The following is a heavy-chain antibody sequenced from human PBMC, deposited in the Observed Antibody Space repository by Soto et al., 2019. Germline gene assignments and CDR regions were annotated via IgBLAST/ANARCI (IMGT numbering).Heavy chain of an antibody. D-gene: IGHD6-19*01. CDR3: AKGPYSSGWYYFDY. Sequence: XVSLRLSCAASGFTFSSYAMSWVRQAPGKGLEWVSAISGSGGSTYYADSVKGRFTISRDNSKNTLYLQMNSLRAEDTAVYYCAKGPYSSGWYYFDYWGQGTLVTVSS. J-gene: IGHJ4*02. CDR1: GFTFSSYA. CDR2: ISGSGGST. V-gene: IGHV3-23*01.